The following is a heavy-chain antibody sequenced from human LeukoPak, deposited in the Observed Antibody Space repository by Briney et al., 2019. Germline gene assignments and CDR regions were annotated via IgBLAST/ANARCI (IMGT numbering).Heavy chain of an antibody. CDR1: GYTFTNFG. D-gene: IGHD6-19*01. V-gene: IGHV1-18*01. J-gene: IGHJ4*02. CDR3: ARARGDRSAWYSLY. Sequence: ASAKVSCKASGYTFTNFGISWVRQAPGQGLEWMGWISAYNGNTNYAQKLQGRVTVTTDTSTSTAYMELRSLRSDDTAVYYCARARGDRSAWYSLYWGQGTLVTVSS. CDR2: ISAYNGNT.